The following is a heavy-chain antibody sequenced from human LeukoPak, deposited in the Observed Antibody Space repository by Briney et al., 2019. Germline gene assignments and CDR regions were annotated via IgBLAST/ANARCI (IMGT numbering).Heavy chain of an antibody. CDR3: ARGGPAAMGAYYYGMDV. CDR1: GYTFTGYY. CDR2: INPNSGGT. J-gene: IGHJ6*02. V-gene: IGHV1-2*02. D-gene: IGHD2-2*01. Sequence: GASVKVSCKASGYTFTGYYMHWVRQAPGQGLEWMGWINPNSGGTNYAQKFQGRVTMTRDTSISTAYMELSRLRSDDTAVYYCARGGPAAMGAYYYGMDVWGQGTTVTVSS.